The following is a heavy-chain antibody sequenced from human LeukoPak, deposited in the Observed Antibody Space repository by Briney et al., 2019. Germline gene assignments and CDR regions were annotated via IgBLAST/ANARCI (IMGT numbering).Heavy chain of an antibody. V-gene: IGHV1-8*01. Sequence: GASVKVSCKASGYTFTSYDINWVRQATGQGLEWMGWVNPNSGNTGYAQKFQGRVTMTRNTSISTAYMELSSLRSEDTAVYYCARADYDSSGSTRKQIDYWGQGTLVTVSS. J-gene: IGHJ4*02. D-gene: IGHD3-22*01. CDR3: ARADYDSSGSTRKQIDY. CDR1: GYTFTSYD. CDR2: VNPNSGNT.